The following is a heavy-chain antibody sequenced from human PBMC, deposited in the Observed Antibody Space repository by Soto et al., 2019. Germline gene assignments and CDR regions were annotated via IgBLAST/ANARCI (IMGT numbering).Heavy chain of an antibody. CDR3: VYDSSGYNYHFDY. Sequence: RRLSCTTSGFTFGDFALTWVRQAPGKGLEWVSFIRSKTYGGTAEYAPSVKGRFTISRDDSASIAYLQMNSLKTEDTAMYYCVYDSSGYNYHFDYWRQRTLVTVSS. J-gene: IGHJ4*02. CDR2: IRSKTYGGTA. D-gene: IGHD3-22*01. V-gene: IGHV3-49*04. CDR1: GFTFGDFA.